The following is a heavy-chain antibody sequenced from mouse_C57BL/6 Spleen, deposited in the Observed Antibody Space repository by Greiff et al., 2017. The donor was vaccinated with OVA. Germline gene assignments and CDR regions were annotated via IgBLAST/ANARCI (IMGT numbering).Heavy chain of an antibody. D-gene: IGHD2-5*01. CDR2: IWGDGST. CDR3: ATYSNWYFDV. J-gene: IGHJ1*03. Sequence: VMLVESGPGLVAPSPSLSLTCTASGFSLTSYGVSWVRQPPGKGLEWLGVIWGDGSTNYHSALISRLSINKDNTKGQVFLKLNSLQTDDTASYDCATYSNWYFDVWGTGTTVTVSS. V-gene: IGHV2-3*01. CDR1: GFSLTSYG.